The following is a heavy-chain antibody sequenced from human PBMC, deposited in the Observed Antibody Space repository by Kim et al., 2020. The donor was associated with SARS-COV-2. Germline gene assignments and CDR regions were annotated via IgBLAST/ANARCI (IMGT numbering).Heavy chain of an antibody. CDR1: GFTFSSYA. CDR2: ISYDGSNK. J-gene: IGHJ4*02. V-gene: IGHV3-30-3*01. D-gene: IGHD1-26*01. CDR3: ARPGSGSYYAGFDY. Sequence: GGSLRLSCAASGFTFSSYAMHWVRQAPGKGLEWVAVISYDGSNKYYADSVKGRFTISRDNSKNTLYLQMNSLRAEDTAVYYCARPGSGSYYAGFDYWGQGTLVTVSS.